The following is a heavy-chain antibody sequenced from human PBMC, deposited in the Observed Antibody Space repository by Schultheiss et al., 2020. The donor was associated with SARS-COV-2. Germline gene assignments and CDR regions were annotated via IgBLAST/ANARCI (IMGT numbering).Heavy chain of an antibody. CDR3: AKDRYCSGGACLRSYFDY. J-gene: IGHJ4*02. CDR1: GFTFSSYW. D-gene: IGHD2-15*01. Sequence: GGSLRLSCAASGFTFSSYWMHWVRQAPGKGLEWVAFIRYDGSNKYYADSVKGRFTISRDNSKNTLYLQMNSLRAEDTAVYFCAKDRYCSGGACLRSYFDYWGQGTLVTVSS. CDR2: IRYDGSNK. V-gene: IGHV3-30*02.